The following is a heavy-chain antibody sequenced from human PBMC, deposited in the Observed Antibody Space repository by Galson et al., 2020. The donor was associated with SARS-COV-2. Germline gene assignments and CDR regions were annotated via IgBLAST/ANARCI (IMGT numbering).Heavy chain of an antibody. CDR1: GGSFSGYY. CDR2: INHSGST. D-gene: IGHD4-17*01. V-gene: IGHV4-34*01. J-gene: IGHJ6*02. Sequence: SQASETLSLTCAVYGGSFSGYYWSWIRQPPGKGLEWIGEINHSGSTNYNPSLKSRVTISVDTSKNQFSLKLSSVTAADTAVYYCARGNDYGDYYYYYGMDVWGQGTTVTVSS. CDR3: ARGNDYGDYYYYYGMDV.